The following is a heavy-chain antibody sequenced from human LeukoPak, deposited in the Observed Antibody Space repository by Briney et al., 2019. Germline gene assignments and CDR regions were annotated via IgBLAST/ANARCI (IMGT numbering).Heavy chain of an antibody. V-gene: IGHV4-61*02. D-gene: IGHD3-10*01. CDR3: ARETRVRRLGWVHYYYMDV. CDR1: GGSISSGSYY. CDR2: IYTSGST. J-gene: IGHJ6*03. Sequence: SQTLSLTCTVSGGSISSGSYYWRWLRQPAGKGLEWLGRIYTSGSTNYNPSLKSRVTISVDTSKNQFSLKLSSVTAADTAVYYCARETRVRRLGWVHYYYMDVWGKGTTVTVSS.